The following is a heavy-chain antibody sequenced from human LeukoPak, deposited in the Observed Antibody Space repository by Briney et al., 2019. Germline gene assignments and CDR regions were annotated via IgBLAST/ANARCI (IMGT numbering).Heavy chain of an antibody. Sequence: SETLSLTCTVSGGSISSYYWSWIRQPPGKGLEWIGYIYYSGSTNYNPSLKSRVTISVDTSKNQFSLKLSSVTAADTAVYYCARHPDSGYDYWNYWGQGTLVTASS. CDR1: GGSISSYY. J-gene: IGHJ4*02. CDR3: ARHPDSGYDYWNY. V-gene: IGHV4-59*08. D-gene: IGHD5-12*01. CDR2: IYYSGST.